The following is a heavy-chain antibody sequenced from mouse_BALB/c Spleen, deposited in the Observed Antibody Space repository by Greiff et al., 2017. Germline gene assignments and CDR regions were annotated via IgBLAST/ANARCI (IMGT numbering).Heavy chain of an antibody. CDR2: ISYSGST. J-gene: IGHJ2*01. Sequence: EVKLEESGPGLVKPSQSLSLTCTVTGYSITSDYAWNWIRQFPGNKLEWMGYISYSGSTSYNPSLKSRISITRDTSKNQFFLQLNSVTTEDTATYYCARYYRYDFDYWGQGTTLTVSS. D-gene: IGHD2-14*01. CDR3: ARYYRYDFDY. V-gene: IGHV3-2*02. CDR1: GYSITSDYA.